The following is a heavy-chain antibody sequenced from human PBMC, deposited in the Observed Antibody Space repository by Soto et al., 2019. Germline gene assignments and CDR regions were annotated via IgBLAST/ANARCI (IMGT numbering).Heavy chain of an antibody. CDR1: GFTFRDYY. J-gene: IGHJ3*02. Sequence: QVQLVESGGGLVKPGGSLRLSCAASGFTFRDYYMTWIRQAPGKGLEWIGYIYYSGSTYYNPSLKSRVTISVDTSKNQFSLKLSSVTAADTAVYYCARDPYSSGRGAFDIWGQGTMVTVSS. V-gene: IGHV4-31*02. D-gene: IGHD6-19*01. CDR2: IYYSGST. CDR3: ARDPYSSGRGAFDI.